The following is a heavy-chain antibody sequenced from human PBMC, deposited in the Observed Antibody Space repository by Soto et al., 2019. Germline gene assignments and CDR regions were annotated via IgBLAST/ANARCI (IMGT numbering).Heavy chain of an antibody. CDR3: VKDIRSLPTDAFDI. V-gene: IGHV3-9*01. CDR2: ISWNSGSI. CDR1: GFTFDDYA. Sequence: SLRLSCAGSGFTFDDYAMHWVRQAPGKGLEWVSGISWNSGSIGYADSVKGRFTISRDNAKNSLYLQMNSLRAEDTALYYCVKDIRSLPTDAFDIWGKGTMVTVSS. D-gene: IGHD4-17*01. J-gene: IGHJ3*02.